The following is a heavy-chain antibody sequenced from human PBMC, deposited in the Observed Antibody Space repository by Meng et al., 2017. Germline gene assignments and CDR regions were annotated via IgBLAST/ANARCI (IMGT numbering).Heavy chain of an antibody. Sequence: LVQSGAGVKKPGSSVKVSCKASGGTFSSYAISWVRQAPGQGLEWMGGIIPIFGTANYAQKFQGKVTITADESTSTAYMELSSLRSEDTAVYYCASNDGTGDRTGGDYWGQGTLVTVSS. CDR3: ASNDGTGDRTGGDY. J-gene: IGHJ4*02. CDR2: IIPIFGTA. V-gene: IGHV1-69*01. D-gene: IGHD7-27*01. CDR1: GGTFSSYA.